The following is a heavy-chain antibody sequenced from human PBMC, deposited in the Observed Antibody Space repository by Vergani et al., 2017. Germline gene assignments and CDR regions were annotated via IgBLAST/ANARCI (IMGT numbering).Heavy chain of an antibody. V-gene: IGHV4-30-2*01. J-gene: IGHJ4*02. CDR2: IYHSGST. CDR1: GGSISSGGYS. CDR3: ARGLPHYYGAGPPFDY. Sequence: QLQLQESGSGLVKPSQTLSLTCAVSGGSISSGGYSWSWIRQPPGKGLEWIGYIYHSGSTYYNPSLKSRVTISVDRSKNQFSLKLSSVTAADTAVYYCARGLPHYYGAGPPFDYWGQGTLVTVSS. D-gene: IGHD3-10*01.